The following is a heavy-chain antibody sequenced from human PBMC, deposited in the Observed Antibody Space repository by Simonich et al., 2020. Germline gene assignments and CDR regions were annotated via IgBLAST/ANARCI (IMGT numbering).Heavy chain of an antibody. J-gene: IGHJ4*02. CDR3: ARASRGTWWYYYFDY. CDR1: GYTFTSYG. CDR2: IRDYNGNT. D-gene: IGHD2-15*01. V-gene: IGHV1-18*01. Sequence: QVQLVQSGAEVKKPGASVKVSCKASGYTFTSYGISWVRQAPGKGLEWMGWIRDYNGNTNYAQKLQGRVTMTTDTSTSTAYMELRSLRSDDTAVYYCARASRGTWWYYYFDYWGQGTLVTVSS.